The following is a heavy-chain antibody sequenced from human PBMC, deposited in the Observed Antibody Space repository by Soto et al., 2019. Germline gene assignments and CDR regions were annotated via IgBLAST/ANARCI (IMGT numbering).Heavy chain of an antibody. CDR1: GFTFSSYA. V-gene: IGHV3-23*01. CDR2: ISGRGGST. Sequence: EVQLLESGGGLVQPGGSLRLSCAASGFTFSSYAMSWVRQAPGKGLEWVSAISGRGGSTYYADSVKGRFTISRDNSKNPLYLQMNSLRAEDTAVYYCAKVWAGSVAAAGTFWFDPWGQGSLVTVSS. CDR3: AKVWAGSVAAAGTFWFDP. J-gene: IGHJ5*02. D-gene: IGHD6-13*01.